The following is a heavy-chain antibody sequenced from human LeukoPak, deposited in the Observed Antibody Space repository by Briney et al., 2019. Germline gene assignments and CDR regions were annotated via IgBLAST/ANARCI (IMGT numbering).Heavy chain of an antibody. V-gene: IGHV3-66*01. D-gene: IGHD1-1*01. CDR1: GFTVSSNY. CDR3: ARENDALGFDY. J-gene: IGHJ4*02. CDR2: NYTGGST. Sequence: GGSLRLSCAASGFTVSSNYMSWVRQAPGKGLEWVSVNYTGGSTYYADSVKGRFIISRDTSKNTLYLQMNTLRAEDTAVYYCARENDALGFDYWGQGTLVTVSS.